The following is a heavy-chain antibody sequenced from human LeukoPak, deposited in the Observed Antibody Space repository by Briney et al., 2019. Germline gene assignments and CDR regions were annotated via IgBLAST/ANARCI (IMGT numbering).Heavy chain of an antibody. V-gene: IGHV3-48*03. CDR1: GFTFSSYE. D-gene: IGHD3-22*01. CDR3: AREGDSNGYYYGRCDY. Sequence: PGGSLRLSCAASGFTFSSYEMNWVRQAPGKGLEWVSYISGSGSTIHYADSVKGRFTISRENARNSLYLQMNSLRAEDTAVYYCAREGDSNGYYYGRCDYWGQGTLVTVSS. J-gene: IGHJ4*02. CDR2: ISGSGSTI.